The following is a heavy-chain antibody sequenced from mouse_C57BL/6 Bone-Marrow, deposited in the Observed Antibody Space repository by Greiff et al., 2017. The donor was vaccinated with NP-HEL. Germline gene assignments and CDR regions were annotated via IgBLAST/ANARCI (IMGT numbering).Heavy chain of an antibody. CDR3: ARGYYGSSYESPYAMDY. D-gene: IGHD1-1*01. CDR1: GFTFSSYA. V-gene: IGHV5-4*03. J-gene: IGHJ4*01. Sequence: EVMLVESGGGLVKPGGSLKLSCAASGFTFSSYAMSWVRQTPEKRLEWVATISDGGSYTYYPDNVKGRFTISRDNAKNNLYLQMSHLKSEDTAMYYCARGYYGSSYESPYAMDYWGQGTSVTVSS. CDR2: ISDGGSYT.